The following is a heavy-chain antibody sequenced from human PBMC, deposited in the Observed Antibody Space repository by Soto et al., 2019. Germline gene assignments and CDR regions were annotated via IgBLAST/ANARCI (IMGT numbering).Heavy chain of an antibody. CDR3: ARDIGTEVPDYYYYGMDV. Sequence: PSETLSLTCTVSGGSISSGGYYWSWIRQHPGKGLEWIGYIYYSGSTYYNPSLKSRVTISVDTSKNQFSLKLSSVTAADTAVYYCARDIGTEVPDYYYYGMDVWGQGTTVTVSS. CDR1: GGSISSGGYY. V-gene: IGHV4-31*03. CDR2: IYYSGST. D-gene: IGHD1-1*01. J-gene: IGHJ6*02.